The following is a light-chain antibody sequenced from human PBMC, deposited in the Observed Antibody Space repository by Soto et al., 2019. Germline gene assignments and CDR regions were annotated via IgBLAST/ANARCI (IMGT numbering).Light chain of an antibody. V-gene: IGLV2-11*01. CDR2: YVN. CDR1: SSDIGVDKY. J-gene: IGLJ3*02. CDR3: CSSAGKFTWL. Sequence: QSALTQPRSVSGSPGQSVTVSCTGTSSDIGVDKYVSWYQHHPGKAPKLIIYYVNELPSGVPDRFSASKSGNTASLTISGLQADDETDYYCCSSAGKFTWLFGGGTKLTVL.